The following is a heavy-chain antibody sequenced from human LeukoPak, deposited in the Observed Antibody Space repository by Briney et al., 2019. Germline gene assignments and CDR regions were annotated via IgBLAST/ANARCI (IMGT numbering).Heavy chain of an antibody. J-gene: IGHJ6*02. V-gene: IGHV3-74*01. Sequence: GGSLRLSCAASGFTFSNYWMHWVRQAPGEGLVCVSLIKGDGSSTTYTDSVKGRFTISRDNAKNTVYLQMNSLRAEDTAVYYCARGNYHAMDVWGQGTTVTVSS. CDR2: IKGDGSST. CDR1: GFTFSNYW. CDR3: ARGNYHAMDV.